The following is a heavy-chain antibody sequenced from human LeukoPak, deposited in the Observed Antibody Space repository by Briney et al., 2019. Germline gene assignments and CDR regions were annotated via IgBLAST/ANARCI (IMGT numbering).Heavy chain of an antibody. V-gene: IGHV3-21*01. CDR2: ITISSNYI. D-gene: IGHD3-9*01. CDR3: ARDGHGDGILSGYSYFGMDV. CDR1: GFSLSSYS. J-gene: IGHJ6*02. Sequence: PGGSLRLSCAASGFSLSSYSMDWVRQAPGKGLDRVSSITISSNYIYYADSVKGRFTISRDNAKNSLYLQMNSLRAEDTAVYFCARDGHGDGILSGYSYFGMDVWGQGTTVTVSS.